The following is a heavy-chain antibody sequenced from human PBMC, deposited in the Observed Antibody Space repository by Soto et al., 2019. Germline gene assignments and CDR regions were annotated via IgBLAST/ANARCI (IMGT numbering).Heavy chain of an antibody. CDR3: ARGIGYDFWRPFDAFDI. CDR1: GYTFTSYG. V-gene: IGHV1-18*04. CDR2: ISAYNGNT. Sequence: QVQLVQSGAEVKKPGASVKVSCKASGYTFTSYGISWVRQAPGQGLEWMGWISAYNGNTNYAQKPQGRVTMTTDTSKSTAYMELRSLRSDDTAVYYCARGIGYDFWRPFDAFDIWGQGTMVTVSS. J-gene: IGHJ3*02. D-gene: IGHD3-3*01.